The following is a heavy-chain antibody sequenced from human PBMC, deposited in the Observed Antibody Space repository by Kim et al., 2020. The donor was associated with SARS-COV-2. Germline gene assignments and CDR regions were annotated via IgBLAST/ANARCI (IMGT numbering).Heavy chain of an antibody. J-gene: IGHJ1*01. CDR2: IKSITNGGTT. CDR1: GFIFSNAW. V-gene: IGHV3-15*01. Sequence: GGSLRLSCAASGFIFSNAWMNWVRQAPGKGLEWVGRIKSITNGGTTDYAAPVKGRFTISRDDSKNTLYLQMNSLKTEDTAVYYCIRDLDFQHWGQGTLVTVSS. CDR3: IRDLDFQH.